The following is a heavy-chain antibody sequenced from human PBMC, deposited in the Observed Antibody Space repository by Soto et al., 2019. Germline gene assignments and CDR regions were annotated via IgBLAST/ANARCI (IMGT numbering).Heavy chain of an antibody. J-gene: IGHJ6*02. D-gene: IGHD5-18*01. CDR2: IKFDGSTT. Sequence: GGSLRLSCVAAGFTFSTYWMYWVRQAPRKGLVWVSRIKFDGSTTSYADSVKGRFTISRDNAKNTVYLQMNSLGGEDTGVYYCARGIRNYYGVDVWGQGTTVTVSS. CDR1: GFTFSTYW. CDR3: ARGIRNYYGVDV. V-gene: IGHV3-74*01.